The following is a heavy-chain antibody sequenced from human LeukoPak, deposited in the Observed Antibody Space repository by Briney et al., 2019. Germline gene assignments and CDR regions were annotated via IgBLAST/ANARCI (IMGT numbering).Heavy chain of an antibody. D-gene: IGHD1-14*01. CDR1: GFTFSSYW. J-gene: IGHJ5*02. CDR2: IKHDGSEK. V-gene: IGHV3-7*04. Sequence: GGSLRLSCAASGFTFSSYWMTWVCHAPGKGLEWVANIKHDGSEKYYVDSVKGRFTISRDNSKNSLLLQMNRLRVEDTAMYHCVRDTTSNWFDPWGEGTLVTVSS. CDR3: VRDTTSNWFDP.